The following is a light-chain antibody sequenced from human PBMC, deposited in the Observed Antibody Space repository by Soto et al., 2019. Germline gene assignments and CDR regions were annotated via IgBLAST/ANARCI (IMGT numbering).Light chain of an antibody. CDR1: QSRVHSKEDSY. CDR2: FGS. Sequence: IVITLSPLSLPVTLGGPASISCRSSQSRVHSKEDSYLDCYREKPWQSPQLRIFFGSNRASGVPDRFSGSVSGTDFTLKISRVEAEDVGVYYCMQALQPPRGFGQGTKVDI. V-gene: IGKV2-28*01. CDR3: MQALQPPRG. J-gene: IGKJ1*01.